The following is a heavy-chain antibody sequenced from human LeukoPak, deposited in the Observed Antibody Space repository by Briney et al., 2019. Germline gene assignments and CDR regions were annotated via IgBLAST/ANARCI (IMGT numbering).Heavy chain of an antibody. CDR3: ASSSGSFDY. Sequence: ASVKVSCKASGYTFTNYYIHWVRQAPGQGLEWMGIINPSGGSTNYAQNFQGRVTITADESTSTAYMELSSLRSEDTAVYYCASSSGSFDYWGQGTLVTVSS. V-gene: IGHV1-46*01. D-gene: IGHD6-25*01. J-gene: IGHJ4*02. CDR1: GYTFTNYY. CDR2: INPSGGST.